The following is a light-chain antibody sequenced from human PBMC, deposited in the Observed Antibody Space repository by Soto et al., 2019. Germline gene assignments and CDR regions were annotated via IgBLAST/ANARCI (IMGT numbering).Light chain of an antibody. J-gene: IGKJ1*01. Sequence: DIQMTQSPSTLSASVGDRVTITCRASQTISSWLAWYQQKPGKAPKLLIYDASSLESGVPSRFSGSGSGTDFTLTISSLQPEDVATYFCQKYFSTPRTFGQGTKVDIK. V-gene: IGKV1-5*01. CDR2: DAS. CDR1: QTISSW. CDR3: QKYFSTPRT.